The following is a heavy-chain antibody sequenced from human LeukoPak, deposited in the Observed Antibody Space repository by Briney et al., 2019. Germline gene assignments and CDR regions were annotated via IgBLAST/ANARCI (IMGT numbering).Heavy chain of an antibody. CDR3: AKDRCSNGIGCYYYYMDV. V-gene: IGHV3-30*02. Sequence: GGSLRLSCAASGFTFSSYGMHWVRQAPGQGLEWVAYIQYDGSNDKYADSVKGRFSISRDSSKNILYLQMNSLRAEDTAVYYCAKDRCSNGIGCYYYYMDVWGKGTTVTISS. J-gene: IGHJ6*03. CDR2: IQYDGSND. CDR1: GFTFSSYG. D-gene: IGHD2-8*01.